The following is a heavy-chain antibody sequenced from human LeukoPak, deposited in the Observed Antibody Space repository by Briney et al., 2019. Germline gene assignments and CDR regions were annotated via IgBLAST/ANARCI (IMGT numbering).Heavy chain of an antibody. CDR3: ARGVVVVVPAADAGSYYYYMDV. CDR2: IIPIFGTA. CDR1: GYSFSSYA. V-gene: IGHV1-69*13. D-gene: IGHD2-2*01. J-gene: IGHJ6*03. Sequence: ASVKVSCKASGYSFSSYAISWVRQAPGQGLEWMGGIIPIFGTANYAQKFQGRVTITADESTSTAYMELSSLRSEDTAVYYCARGVVVVVPAADAGSYYYYMDVWGKGTTVTVSS.